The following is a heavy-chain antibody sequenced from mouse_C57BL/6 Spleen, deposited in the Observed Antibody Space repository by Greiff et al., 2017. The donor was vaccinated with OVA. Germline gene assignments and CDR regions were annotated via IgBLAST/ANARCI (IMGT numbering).Heavy chain of an antibody. D-gene: IGHD1-1*01. J-gene: IGHJ3*01. V-gene: IGHV5-9-1*02. CDR3: TRDPPDYYGSSTWCAY. CDR1: GFTFSSYA. Sequence: EVMLVASGEGLVKPGGSLQLSCAASGFTFSSYAMSWVRQTPEKRLEWVAYISSGGDSIYYADTVKGRFTISRDTARNTLYLQMSSLKSEDTAMYYCTRDPPDYYGSSTWCAYWGQGTLVTVSA. CDR2: ISSGGDSI.